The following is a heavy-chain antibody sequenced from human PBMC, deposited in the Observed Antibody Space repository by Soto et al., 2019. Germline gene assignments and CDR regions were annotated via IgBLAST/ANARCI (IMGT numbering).Heavy chain of an antibody. D-gene: IGHD2-2*01. CDR1: GFTFSGSA. J-gene: IGHJ6*02. CDR2: IRSNANSYAT. V-gene: IGHV3-73*01. Sequence: GGSLRLSCAASGFTFSGSAMHWVRQAPGKGLEWFGRIRSNANSYATEYAASVKGRFTISRDDSKNTAYLQMNSLKTEDTAVYYCTRHQYCSSTSCYHYYYYGMDFWGQGTTVTVSS. CDR3: TRHQYCSSTSCYHYYYYGMDF.